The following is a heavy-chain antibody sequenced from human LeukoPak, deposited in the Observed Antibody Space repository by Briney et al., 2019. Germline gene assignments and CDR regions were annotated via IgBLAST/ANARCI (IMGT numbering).Heavy chain of an antibody. V-gene: IGHV3-30-3*01. Sequence: QPGGSLRLSCAASGFAFSSYAMHWVRQAPGKGLEWVAVISYDGSNKYYADSVKGRFTISRDNSKNTLYLQMNSLRAEDTAVYYCASIDYWGQGTLVTVSS. CDR2: ISYDGSNK. CDR1: GFAFSSYA. CDR3: ASIDY. J-gene: IGHJ4*02.